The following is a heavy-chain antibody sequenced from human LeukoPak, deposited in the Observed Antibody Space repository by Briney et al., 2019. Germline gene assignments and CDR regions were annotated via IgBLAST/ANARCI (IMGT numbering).Heavy chain of an antibody. V-gene: IGHV1-2*06. J-gene: IGHJ5*01. Sequence: ASVKVSCKASGYTFTGYYIHWVRQAPGQGLEWMGRIDPNGGGTKYTQKFQGRVTMTRDTSITTAYMELSRLTSDDTAVYYCARENWNDFWGQGTLVTVSS. CDR2: IDPNGGGT. CDR3: ARENWNDF. CDR1: GYTFTGYY.